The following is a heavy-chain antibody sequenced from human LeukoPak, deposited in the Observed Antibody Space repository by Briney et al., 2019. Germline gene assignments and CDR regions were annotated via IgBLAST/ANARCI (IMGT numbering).Heavy chain of an antibody. Sequence: PGGSLRLSCAASGFTFSSYEMNWVRQAPGKGLEWVSYISSSGSTIYYADSVKGRFTISRDNSKNTLYLQMNSLRAEDTAVYYCAKDQGLSDLDAFDIWGQGTMVTVSS. CDR1: GFTFSSYE. CDR3: AKDQGLSDLDAFDI. J-gene: IGHJ3*02. D-gene: IGHD1-26*01. CDR2: ISSSGSTI. V-gene: IGHV3-48*03.